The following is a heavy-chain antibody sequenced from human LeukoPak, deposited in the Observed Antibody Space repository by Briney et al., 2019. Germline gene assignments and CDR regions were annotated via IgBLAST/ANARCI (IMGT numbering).Heavy chain of an antibody. J-gene: IGHJ5*02. CDR3: ARDFLAVDSFDP. V-gene: IGHV3-21*01. CDR1: GFTFSSYS. Sequence: GGSLRLSCAASGFTFSSYSMNWVRQAPGKGLEWVSSISSSSSYIYYADSVKGRFTISRDNTKNSLYLQMNSLRAEDTAVYYCARDFLAVDSFDPWGQGTLVTVSS. CDR2: ISSSSSYI. D-gene: IGHD2-15*01.